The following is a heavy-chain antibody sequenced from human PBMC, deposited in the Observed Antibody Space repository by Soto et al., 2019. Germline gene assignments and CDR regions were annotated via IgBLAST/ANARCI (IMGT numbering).Heavy chain of an antibody. CDR3: ARGRVLRYFDWLYWFDP. D-gene: IGHD3-9*01. CDR1: GFTFSDYY. CDR2: ISSSSSYT. Sequence: PGGSLRLSCAASGFTFSDYYMSWIRQAPGKGLEWVSYISSSSSYTNYADSVKGRFTISRDNAKNSLYLQMNSLRAEDTAVYYCARGRVLRYFDWLYWFDPWGQGTLVTVSS. J-gene: IGHJ5*02. V-gene: IGHV3-11*05.